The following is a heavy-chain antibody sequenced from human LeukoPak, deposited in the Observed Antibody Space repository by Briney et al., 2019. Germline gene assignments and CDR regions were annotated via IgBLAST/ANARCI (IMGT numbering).Heavy chain of an antibody. V-gene: IGHV4-59*08. J-gene: IGHJ4*02. CDR1: GGSISSYY. Sequence: PSETLSLTCTVSGGSISSYYWSWIRQPPGKGLEWIGYIYYSGSTNYNPSLKSRVTISVDTSKNQFSLKLGSVTAADTAVYYCASRGRKGDIDYWGQGTLVTVSS. D-gene: IGHD3-10*01. CDR2: IYYSGST. CDR3: ASRGRKGDIDY.